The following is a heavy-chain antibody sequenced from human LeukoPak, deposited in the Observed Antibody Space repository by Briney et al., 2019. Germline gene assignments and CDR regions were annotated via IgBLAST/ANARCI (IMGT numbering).Heavy chain of an antibody. J-gene: IGHJ3*02. V-gene: IGHV4-59*01. CDR1: GGSISSYY. D-gene: IGHD3-9*01. Sequence: SETLSLTCTVSGGSISSYYWSWIRLPPGKGLEWIGYLSKSGNTNYSPSLKSRVTMFGDTSKNQFFLKLSSVTAADTAVYYCARARYVNSFYAFDIWGQGTLVTVSS. CDR3: ARARYVNSFYAFDI. CDR2: LSKSGNT.